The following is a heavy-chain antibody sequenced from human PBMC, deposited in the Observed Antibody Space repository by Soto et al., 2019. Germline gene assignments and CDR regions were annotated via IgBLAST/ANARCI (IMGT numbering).Heavy chain of an antibody. CDR3: AKDNRGYETNFDY. J-gene: IGHJ4*02. CDR1: GFTFSSFA. CDR2: ISGSGRST. V-gene: IGHV3-23*01. Sequence: GGSLRLSCAASGFTFSSFAMSWVRQAPGKGLEWVSFISGSGRSTYYADSVKGRFTVSRDNSKNTVHLQMNSLRAEDTAVYHCAKDNRGYETNFDYWGQGTLVTVSS. D-gene: IGHD5-12*01.